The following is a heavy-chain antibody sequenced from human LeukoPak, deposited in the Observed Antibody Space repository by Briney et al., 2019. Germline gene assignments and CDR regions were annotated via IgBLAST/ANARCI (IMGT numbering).Heavy chain of an antibody. J-gene: IGHJ3*02. CDR3: ARPLRDGYNFDAFDI. Sequence: GGSLRLSCAASGFTFSSYWMSWVRQAPGEGLEWVANIKQDGSEKYYVDSVKGRFTISRDNAKNSLYLQMNSLRAEDTAVYYCARPLRDGYNFDAFDIWGQGKMVTVSS. CDR2: IKQDGSEK. D-gene: IGHD5-24*01. V-gene: IGHV3-7*05. CDR1: GFTFSSYW.